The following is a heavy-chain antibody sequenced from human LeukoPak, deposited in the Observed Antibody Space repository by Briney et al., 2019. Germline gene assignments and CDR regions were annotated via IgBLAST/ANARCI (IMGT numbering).Heavy chain of an antibody. CDR3: ARDAGDC. Sequence: GKSLRLSCAASGITFSSYAMHWVRQAPGKGLEWVAVISYDGSNKYYADSVKGRFTISRDNSKNTLYLQMNSLRAEDTAVYYCARDAGDCWGQGTLVTVSS. V-gene: IGHV3-30-3*01. J-gene: IGHJ4*02. CDR1: GITFSSYA. CDR2: ISYDGSNK.